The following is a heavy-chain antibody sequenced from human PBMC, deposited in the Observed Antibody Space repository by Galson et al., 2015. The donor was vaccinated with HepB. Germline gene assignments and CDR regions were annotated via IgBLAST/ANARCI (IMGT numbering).Heavy chain of an antibody. J-gene: IGHJ6*02. V-gene: IGHV1-69*10. CDR3: ALNFEGAAAGVTPPSPLQYGMDV. D-gene: IGHD6-13*01. CDR1: GGTFSSYA. Sequence: SVKVSCKASGGTFSSYAISWVRQAPGQGLEWMGGIIPIFGIANYAQRFQGRVTITADKSTSTAYMELSSLRSEDTAVYYCALNFEGAAAGVTPPSPLQYGMDVWGQGTTVTVSS. CDR2: IIPIFGIA.